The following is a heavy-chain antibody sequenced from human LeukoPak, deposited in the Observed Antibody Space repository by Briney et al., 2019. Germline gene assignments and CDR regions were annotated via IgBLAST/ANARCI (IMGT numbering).Heavy chain of an antibody. Sequence: GGSLRLSCAASGFTFSSYGMHWVRQAPGKGLEWVAVIWYDGSNKYYADSVKGRFTISRDKSKNTLYLQMNSLRAEDTAVYYCARDHDGDYFDYWGQGTLVTVSS. CDR3: ARDHDGDYFDY. CDR1: GFTFSSYG. J-gene: IGHJ4*02. D-gene: IGHD4-17*01. V-gene: IGHV3-33*01. CDR2: IWYDGSNK.